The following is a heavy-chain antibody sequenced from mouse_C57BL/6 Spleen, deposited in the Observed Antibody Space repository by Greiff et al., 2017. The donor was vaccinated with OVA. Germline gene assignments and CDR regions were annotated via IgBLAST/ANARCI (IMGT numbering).Heavy chain of an antibody. J-gene: IGHJ4*01. V-gene: IGHV1-42*01. CDR1: GYSFTGYY. CDR3: SRTLKYYYAMDY. CDR2: INPSTGGT. Sequence: EVQLQQSGPELVKPGASVKISCKASGYSFTGYYMNWVKQSPEKSLEWIGEINPSTGGTTYTQKFKAKATLTVDKSSSTAYMQLESLTSEDSAVYYCSRTLKYYYAMDYWGQGTSVTVSS.